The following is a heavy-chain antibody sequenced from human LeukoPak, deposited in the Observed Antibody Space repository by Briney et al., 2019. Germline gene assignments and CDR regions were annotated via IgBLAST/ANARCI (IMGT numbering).Heavy chain of an antibody. CDR1: EFTFSTYA. Sequence: GGSLRLSCAASEFTFSTYAMSWVRQAPGKGLEWVSIISAGGVSTYYADSVKGRFTISRDNAKNTVYLQMNSLRAEDTAVYYCARVGVSTYSFDYWGQGTLVTVSS. J-gene: IGHJ4*02. CDR2: ISAGGVST. CDR3: ARVGVSTYSFDY. D-gene: IGHD4-11*01. V-gene: IGHV3-23*01.